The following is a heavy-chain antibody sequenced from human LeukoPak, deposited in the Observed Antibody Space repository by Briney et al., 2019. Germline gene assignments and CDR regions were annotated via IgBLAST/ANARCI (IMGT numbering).Heavy chain of an antibody. Sequence: PGGSLRLSCAASGFTFTSYAMSWVRQAPGKGLEWVSGISAGGGTTYYADSAKGRFTISRDNSKNALSLQMNSLRAEDTAVYYCAKGSASWSTSPLDYWGQGTLVTVSS. J-gene: IGHJ4*02. CDR2: ISAGGGTT. V-gene: IGHV3-23*01. CDR3: AKGSASWSTSPLDY. D-gene: IGHD1-1*01. CDR1: GFTFTSYA.